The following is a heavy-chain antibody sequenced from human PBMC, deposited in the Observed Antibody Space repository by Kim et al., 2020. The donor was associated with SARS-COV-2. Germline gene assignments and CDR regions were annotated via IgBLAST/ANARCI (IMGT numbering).Heavy chain of an antibody. V-gene: IGHV3-23*01. J-gene: IGHJ4*01. D-gene: IGHD6-19*01. CDR1: GLTLRSYA. CDR3: VPCDTLADRRGWCTFFDH. CDR2: ITRGGDT. Sequence: GGSLRLSCAASGLTLRSYAMNWVRQGPGKGLEWVSSITRGGDTYYAASVKGGFTISRDDFKDTLSLQMNSMRAEDTGNYYCVPCDTLADRRGWCTFFDH.